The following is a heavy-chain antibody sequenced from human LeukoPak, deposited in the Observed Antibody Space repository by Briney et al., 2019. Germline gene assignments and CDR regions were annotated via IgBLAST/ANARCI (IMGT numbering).Heavy chain of an antibody. CDR2: IIPIFGTA. V-gene: IGHV1-69*13. D-gene: IGHD3-3*01. J-gene: IGHJ4*02. Sequence: SVKVSCKASGGTFSSYAISWVRQAPGQGLEWMGGIIPIFGTANYAQKFQGRVTITADESTSTAYMELSSLRSEDTAVYYCASPLGDSFWSGYYSVYWGQGTLVTVSS. CDR1: GGTFSSYA. CDR3: ASPLGDSFWSGYYSVY.